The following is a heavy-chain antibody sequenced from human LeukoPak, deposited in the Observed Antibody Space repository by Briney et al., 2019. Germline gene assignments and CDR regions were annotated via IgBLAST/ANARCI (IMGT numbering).Heavy chain of an antibody. CDR2: INPNSGGT. CDR3: AREAYYGSGSSHLFEY. Sequence: GASVKVSCKASGYTFSGYYIHWVRQAPGRGLEWMGWINPNSGGTNYVQKFQGRVTMTRDTSITTVYMELSSLTSDDTAVYFCAREAYYGSGSSHLFEYWGQGTLVTVSS. D-gene: IGHD3-10*01. V-gene: IGHV1-2*02. CDR1: GYTFSGYY. J-gene: IGHJ4*02.